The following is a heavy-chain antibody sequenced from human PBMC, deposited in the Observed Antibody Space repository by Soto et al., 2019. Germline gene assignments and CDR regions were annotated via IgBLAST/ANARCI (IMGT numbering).Heavy chain of an antibody. D-gene: IGHD2-2*01. CDR1: GGSINSGAHY. CDR2: IYYSGDT. Sequence: QVQLQDSGPGLVKPSQTLSLTCTVSGGSINSGAHYWSWLRRHPGKGLEWIGYIYYSGDTKYNPSLKRRVTISLDTSKNQFALKLNAVTAADTAVYYGARVESASWIDYWGQGTLVTVSS. CDR3: ARVESASWIDY. V-gene: IGHV4-31*03. J-gene: IGHJ4*02.